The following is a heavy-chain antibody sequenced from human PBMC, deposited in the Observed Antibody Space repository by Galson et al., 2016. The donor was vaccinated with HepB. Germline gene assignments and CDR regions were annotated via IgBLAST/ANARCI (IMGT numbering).Heavy chain of an antibody. D-gene: IGHD2-21*01. Sequence: SLRLSCAASGFTFSTYWMSWIRLAPGKGLERVANINEDGSEKRYVDSVKGRFSVSRDNAKNSVYPQMNNLRAEDTAVYYCARDWNCGGGCYPFDNWGQGTLVTVSP. CDR3: ARDWNCGGGCYPFDN. V-gene: IGHV3-7*01. CDR2: INEDGSEK. CDR1: GFTFSTYW. J-gene: IGHJ5*02.